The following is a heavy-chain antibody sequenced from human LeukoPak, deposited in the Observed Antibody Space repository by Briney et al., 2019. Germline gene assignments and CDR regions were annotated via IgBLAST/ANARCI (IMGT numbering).Heavy chain of an antibody. J-gene: IGHJ6*02. CDR2: ISTDGYTT. V-gene: IGHV3-74*01. CDR3: ARGSEGLRYFDWLTYDYGMDV. CDR1: GLAFSAYK. D-gene: IGHD3-9*01. Sequence: GGSLRLSCAASGLAFSAYKMHWVRQAPRKGLMWVSRISTDGYTTDYADFVQGRFTISRDNSKNALYLQMNSLRAEDTAVYYCARGSEGLRYFDWLTYDYGMDVWGQGTTVTVSS.